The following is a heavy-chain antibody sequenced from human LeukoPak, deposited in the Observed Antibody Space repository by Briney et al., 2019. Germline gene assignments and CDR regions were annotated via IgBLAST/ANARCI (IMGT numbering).Heavy chain of an antibody. CDR2: INAGNGNT. J-gene: IGHJ4*02. Sequence: ATVKVSCKASGYTFTSYAMHWVRQAPGQRLEWMGWINAGNGNTKYSLKFQGRVTITRDTSASTAYMELSSLRSEDTAVYYCARWESRSFDYWGQGTLVTVSS. V-gene: IGHV1-3*01. CDR3: ARWESRSFDY. CDR1: GYTFTSYA. D-gene: IGHD1-26*01.